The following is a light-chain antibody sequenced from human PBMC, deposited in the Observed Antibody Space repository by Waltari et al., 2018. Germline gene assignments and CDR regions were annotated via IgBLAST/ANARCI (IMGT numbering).Light chain of an antibody. CDR1: GSGGS. V-gene: IGLV2-8*01. Sequence: QSALTQPPSASGSPGQSVTISCTGTGSGGSVSWYQQLPGKAPKLLIYEVSKRPSGVPERFSGSKSGNTASLTVSGLQAEEEGDYYCSSDAVSNNFYDFGSGTKVTVL. CDR3: SSDAVSNNFYD. CDR2: EVS. J-gene: IGLJ1*01.